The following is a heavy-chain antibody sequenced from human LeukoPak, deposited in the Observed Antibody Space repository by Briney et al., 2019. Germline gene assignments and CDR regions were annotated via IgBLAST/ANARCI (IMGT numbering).Heavy chain of an antibody. CDR2: INHSGST. J-gene: IGHJ6*03. CDR3: ARQVAARHVYYYYYMDV. Sequence: KSSETLSPTCAVYGGSFSGYYWSWIRQPPGKGLEWIGEINHSGSTNYNPSLKSRVTISVDTSKNQFSLKLSSVTAADTAVYYCARQVAARHVYYYYYMDVWGKGTTVTVSS. V-gene: IGHV4-34*01. CDR1: GGSFSGYY. D-gene: IGHD6-6*01.